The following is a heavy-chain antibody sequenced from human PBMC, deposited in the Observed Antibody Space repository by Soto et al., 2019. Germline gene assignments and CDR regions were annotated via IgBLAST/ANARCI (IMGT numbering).Heavy chain of an antibody. D-gene: IGHD3-3*01. Sequence: QVQLVQSGAEVKKPGSSVKVSCKASGGTFSSYAISWVRQAPGQGLEWMGGIIPIFGTANYAQKFQGRVAITADESTSTAYMELSSLRSEDTAVYYCAILRDFWIGYYPAEYFQHWGQGTLVTVSS. CDR3: AILRDFWIGYYPAEYFQH. J-gene: IGHJ1*01. CDR2: IIPIFGTA. CDR1: GGTFSSYA. V-gene: IGHV1-69*12.